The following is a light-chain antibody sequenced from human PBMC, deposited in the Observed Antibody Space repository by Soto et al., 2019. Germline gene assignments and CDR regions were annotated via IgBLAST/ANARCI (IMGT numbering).Light chain of an antibody. CDR2: EVS. CDR3: SSYTSTSTYV. Sequence: QSALTQPASVSGSPGQSITISCTGTSSDVGGYNYVSWYQQHPGKGPKPMLYEVSNRPSGVSNRFSGSKSGNTASLTISGLQPEDEADYYCSSYTSTSTYVFGTGTKVTVL. J-gene: IGLJ1*01. V-gene: IGLV2-14*01. CDR1: SSDVGGYNY.